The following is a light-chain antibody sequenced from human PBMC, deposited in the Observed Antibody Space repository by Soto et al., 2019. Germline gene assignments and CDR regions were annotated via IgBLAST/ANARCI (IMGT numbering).Light chain of an antibody. CDR3: QQYDTYPIT. CDR2: QAS. J-gene: IGKJ3*01. V-gene: IGKV1-5*03. CDR1: QSISSW. Sequence: DIQMTQSPSTLSASVGDRVTITCRASQSISSWLAWYQQKPGKAPKLLIYQASNLESGVPSRFSGSGSGTEFTLTISSLQPDDFATYYCQQYDTYPITFGPGTKVDIK.